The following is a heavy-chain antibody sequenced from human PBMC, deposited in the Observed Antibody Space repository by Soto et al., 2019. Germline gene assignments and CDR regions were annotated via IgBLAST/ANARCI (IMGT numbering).Heavy chain of an antibody. D-gene: IGHD3-10*01. CDR3: ARARNYNYYYGMDV. Sequence: QVQLVQSGAEVKKPGSPVKVSCKASVGPFSRYGISWVRQAPGQGLEWMGGIIPIFGTANYAQKFQGRVTITADESTSTAYMELSSLTSEDTAVYYCARARNYNYYYGMDVWGQGTTVTVSS. CDR2: IIPIFGTA. J-gene: IGHJ6*02. V-gene: IGHV1-69*12. CDR1: VGPFSRYG.